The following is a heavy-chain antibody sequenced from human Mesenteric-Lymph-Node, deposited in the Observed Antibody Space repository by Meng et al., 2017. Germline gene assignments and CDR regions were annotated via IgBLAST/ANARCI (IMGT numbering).Heavy chain of an antibody. CDR2: INPSGGST. V-gene: IGHV1-46*01. CDR3: TRETPGTYWFDP. CDR1: GYTFTSYY. J-gene: IGHJ5*02. Sequence: ASVKVSCKASGYTFTSYYMHWVRQAPGQGLEWMGIINPSGGSTSYAQKFQGRVTMTRDMSTSTVYMELSSLRSDDTAVYYCTRETPGTYWFDPWGQGTLVTVSS.